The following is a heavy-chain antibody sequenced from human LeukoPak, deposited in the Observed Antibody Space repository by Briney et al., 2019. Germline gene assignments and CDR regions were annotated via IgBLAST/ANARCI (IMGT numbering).Heavy chain of an antibody. V-gene: IGHV3-53*01. CDR2: IYSGGTT. D-gene: IGHD6-19*01. Sequence: GGSLRLSCTASGFTVNTYSMTWVRQAPGKGLEWVSLIYSGGTTYYADSVKGRFTISRDNSKSMLFLQMNSLRVEDTAVYYCARGSSFPDYWGQGTLVTVSS. J-gene: IGHJ4*02. CDR3: ARGSSFPDY. CDR1: GFTVNTYS.